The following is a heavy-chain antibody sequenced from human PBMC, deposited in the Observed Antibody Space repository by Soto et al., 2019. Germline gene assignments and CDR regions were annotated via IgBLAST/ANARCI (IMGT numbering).Heavy chain of an antibody. CDR2: IWNDGTNK. Sequence: QVRLVESGGGVVQPGRSLRLSCAASGFTFKNFGMHWVRQAPGKGLEWVAVIWNDGTNKYYADSVQGRFTISRDNSKNTLDLQLNSRRAEDTAVYQCARDPGRGEPPFDYWGQGTLVTVSS. V-gene: IGHV3-33*01. CDR3: ARDPGRGEPPFDY. CDR1: GFTFKNFG. D-gene: IGHD3-10*01. J-gene: IGHJ4*02.